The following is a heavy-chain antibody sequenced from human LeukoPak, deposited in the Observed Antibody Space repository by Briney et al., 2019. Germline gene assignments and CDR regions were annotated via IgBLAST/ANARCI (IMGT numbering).Heavy chain of an antibody. V-gene: IGHV3-21*01. D-gene: IGHD3-10*02. CDR1: GFTFSSYS. CDR3: AELGITMIGGV. CDR2: ISSSSSYR. Sequence: GGSLRLSCAASGFTFSSYSMNWVRQAPGKGLEWVSSISSSSSYRYYADSVKGRFTISRDNAKKSLYVQMNSLRAEDTAVYYCAELGITMIGGVWGKGTTVTISS. J-gene: IGHJ6*04.